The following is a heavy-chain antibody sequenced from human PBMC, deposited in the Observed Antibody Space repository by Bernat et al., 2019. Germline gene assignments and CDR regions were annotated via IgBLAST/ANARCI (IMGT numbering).Heavy chain of an antibody. Sequence: EVQLVESGGGLVQPGGSLRLSCAASGFTFSSHVMLWVRQPPGKGPGLISRISHDARDRNYADSVKGRFTNSRDNAKNTLYLQMDSLGADDTALYYCVRDADYRVDHWGLGTLVTVS. CDR1: GFTFSSHV. V-gene: IGHV3-74*01. D-gene: IGHD4-4*01. J-gene: IGHJ4*02. CDR3: VRDADYRVDH. CDR2: ISHDARDR.